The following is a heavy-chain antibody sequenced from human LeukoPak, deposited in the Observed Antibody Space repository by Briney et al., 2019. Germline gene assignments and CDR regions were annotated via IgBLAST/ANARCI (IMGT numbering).Heavy chain of an antibody. CDR1: GFTFSSYS. J-gene: IGHJ6*03. CDR3: ATDRIVVVPATKGYYYMDV. CDR2: ISSSSSYI. Sequence: GGSLRLSCAASGFTFSSYSMNWVRQAPGKGLEWVSSISSSSSYIYYADSVKGRFTISRDNAKNSLYLQMNSLRAEDTAVYYCATDRIVVVPATKGYYYMDVWGKGTTVTVSS. V-gene: IGHV3-21*01. D-gene: IGHD2-2*01.